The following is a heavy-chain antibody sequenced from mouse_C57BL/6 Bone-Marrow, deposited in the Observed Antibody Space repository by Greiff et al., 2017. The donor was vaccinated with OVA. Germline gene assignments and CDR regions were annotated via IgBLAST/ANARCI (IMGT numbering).Heavy chain of an antibody. CDR1: GFSLTSYG. CDR2: IWSGGST. Sequence: QVQLQQSGPGLVQPSQSLSITCTVSGFSLTSYGVHWVRQSPGKGLEWLGVIWSGGSTDYNAAFISRLSISKDNSKSQVFFKMNSLQADDTAIYYCARNEDYGSSPWYFDVWGTGTTVTVSS. J-gene: IGHJ1*03. D-gene: IGHD1-1*01. V-gene: IGHV2-2*01. CDR3: ARNEDYGSSPWYFDV.